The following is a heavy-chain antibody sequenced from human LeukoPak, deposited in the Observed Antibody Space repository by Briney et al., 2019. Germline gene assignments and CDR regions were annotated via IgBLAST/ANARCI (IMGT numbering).Heavy chain of an antibody. CDR2: IYYSGST. CDR3: ASLAGTYHGDYYDSSGYDQYYFDY. Sequence: SEALSLTCPVSGGSVSSYYGSWVRQPPGKGLEWIGYIYYSGSTNYNPSLKSRVTISVDTSKNQFSLKLSSVTAADTAVYYCASLAGTYHGDYYDSSGYDQYYFDYWGQGTLVTVSS. V-gene: IGHV4-59*08. J-gene: IGHJ4*02. CDR1: GGSVSSYY. D-gene: IGHD3-22*01.